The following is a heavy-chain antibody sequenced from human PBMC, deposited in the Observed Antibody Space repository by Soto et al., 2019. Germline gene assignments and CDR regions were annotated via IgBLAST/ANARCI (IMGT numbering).Heavy chain of an antibody. CDR2: LNPNGTFT. V-gene: IGHV3-74*01. D-gene: IGHD4-17*01. Sequence: EVQLVESGGGLVQPGWSLRLSSAGSGFTFSGYWMNWVRQAPGKGPVWVSRLNPNGTFTTNADSVKGRFTISRDNAKNTVYLQMNSLRADDTAVYYWARGVTSTTYWGLFYNWCQGNLVTVSS. CDR1: GFTFSGYW. CDR3: ARGVTSTTYWGLFYN. J-gene: IGHJ4*02.